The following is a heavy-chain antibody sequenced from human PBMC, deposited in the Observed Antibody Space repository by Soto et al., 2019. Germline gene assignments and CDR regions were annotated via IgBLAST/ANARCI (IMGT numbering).Heavy chain of an antibody. J-gene: IGHJ6*02. Sequence: PSETLSLTCTVSGGSISSYYWSWIRQPPGKGLEWIGYIHYTGSTSYNPSLQSRLTISVDTSKNQFSLKLTSVTAADTAVYFCAREDDGGDRDYYGLDVWGQGTTVTVSS. D-gene: IGHD2-21*02. V-gene: IGHV4-59*12. CDR3: AREDDGGDRDYYGLDV. CDR2: IHYTGST. CDR1: GGSISSYY.